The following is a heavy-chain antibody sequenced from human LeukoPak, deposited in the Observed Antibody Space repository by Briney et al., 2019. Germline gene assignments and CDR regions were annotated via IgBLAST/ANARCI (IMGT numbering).Heavy chain of an antibody. V-gene: IGHV1-69*13. CDR2: IIPLFGTA. CDR1: GGTFSSYA. CDR3: ARVPPAFPLYNSRAFDY. J-gene: IGHJ4*02. Sequence: SVKVSCKASGGTFSSYAISWVRQAPGQRLDWMGGIIPLFGTAHYAQKFQGRVTITADESTSTAYMELSSLRSEDTAVYYCARVPPAFPLYNSRAFDYWGQGTLVTVSS. D-gene: IGHD3-16*01.